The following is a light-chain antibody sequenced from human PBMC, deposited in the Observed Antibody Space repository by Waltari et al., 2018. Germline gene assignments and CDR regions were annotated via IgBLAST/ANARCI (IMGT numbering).Light chain of an antibody. Sequence: SYLLTQPPSVSVAPGQTARITCGGNNIGIKSVQWYQQKPGQAPVLVVSDNRDRPAGIPERFSGSNSGNTATLTISSVEAVDEADYSCQVWDSGTDVVVFGGGTQLTVL. CDR2: DNR. V-gene: IGLV3-21*02. J-gene: IGLJ2*01. CDR1: NIGIKS. CDR3: QVWDSGTDVVV.